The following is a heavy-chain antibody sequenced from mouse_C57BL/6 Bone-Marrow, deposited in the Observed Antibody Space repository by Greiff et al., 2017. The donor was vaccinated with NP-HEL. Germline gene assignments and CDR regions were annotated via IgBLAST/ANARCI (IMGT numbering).Heavy chain of an antibody. V-gene: IGHV1-19*01. D-gene: IGHD2-10*01. J-gene: IGHJ3*01. CDR2: SNPYNGGT. CDR1: GYTFTDYY. CDR3: ARRGPYYPCAY. Sequence: EVQLQQSGPVLVKPGASVKMSCKASGYTFTDYYMNWVKQSHGKSLAWIGVSNPYNGGTSYNQKFTGKATLTVYKSSSTAYMELDSLASVDSAVYYCARRGPYYPCAYWGQGTLVTVSA.